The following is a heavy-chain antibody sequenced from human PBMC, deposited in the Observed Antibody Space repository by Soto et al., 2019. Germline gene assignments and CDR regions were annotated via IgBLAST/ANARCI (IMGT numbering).Heavy chain of an antibody. CDR1: GFTFSNYA. V-gene: IGHV3-23*01. D-gene: IGHD3-3*01. CDR2: FSGSGGST. J-gene: IGHJ6*02. CDR3: ARDWTGDTCPCLDV. Sequence: EVQLLESGGGLVQPGGSLRLSCAAAGFTFSNYALTWVRQSPGKGLEWVSTFSGSGGSTYYADSVRGRFAISSANSKNTLFLQMNSLRVEDTAIYYCARDWTGDTCPCLDVWGQGTTVSVSS.